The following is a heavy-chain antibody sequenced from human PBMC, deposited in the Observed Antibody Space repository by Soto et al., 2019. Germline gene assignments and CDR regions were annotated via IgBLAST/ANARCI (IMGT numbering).Heavy chain of an antibody. CDR3: ARDDNYPDNGLDH. D-gene: IGHD4-4*01. CDR2: IVNDGSEQ. Sequence: QVQLVESGGGVVRPGRSLRLSCAATGFSFSTHGMHWVRQAPGKGLEWVAVIVNDGSEQDYSDSVKGRFTISRDNPKKTLYIQLTNLRAEATAVYYCARDDNYPDNGLDHWGQGILVTVSS. CDR1: GFSFSTHG. V-gene: IGHV3-33*01. J-gene: IGHJ4*02.